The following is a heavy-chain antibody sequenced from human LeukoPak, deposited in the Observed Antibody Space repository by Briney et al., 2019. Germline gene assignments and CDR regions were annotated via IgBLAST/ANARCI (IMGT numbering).Heavy chain of an antibody. CDR2: ISGSGGST. Sequence: GGSLRLSCAASGFTFSRYAMSWVRQAPGKGLEWVSAISGSGGSTYYADSVKGRFTISRDNSKNTLYLRMNSLRAEDTAVYYCAKDQNYYGSGSSFFDYWGQGTLVTVSS. CDR3: AKDQNYYGSGSSFFDY. D-gene: IGHD3-10*01. CDR1: GFTFSRYA. J-gene: IGHJ4*02. V-gene: IGHV3-23*01.